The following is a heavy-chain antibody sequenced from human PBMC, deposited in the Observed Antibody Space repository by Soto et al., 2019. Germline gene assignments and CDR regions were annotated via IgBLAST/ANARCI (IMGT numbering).Heavy chain of an antibody. CDR3: ARGYSSSWYLLPFDY. D-gene: IGHD6-13*01. Sequence: GSLRLSCAASGFTFSTYSMNWVRQAPGKGLEWVSYISSSSSTIFYTDSVKGRFTISRDNSKNTLYLQMNSLRAEDTAVYYCARGYSSSWYLLPFDYWGQGTLVTVSS. V-gene: IGHV3-48*01. CDR2: ISSSSSTI. J-gene: IGHJ4*02. CDR1: GFTFSTYS.